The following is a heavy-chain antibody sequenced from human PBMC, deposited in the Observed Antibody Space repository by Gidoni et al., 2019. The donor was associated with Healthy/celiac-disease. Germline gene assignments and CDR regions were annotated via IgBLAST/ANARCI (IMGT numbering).Heavy chain of an antibody. V-gene: IGHV1-8*01. CDR3: ARRVAATRWANYYYGMDV. CDR2: MNPNSGNT. CDR1: GYTFTSYD. D-gene: IGHD2-15*01. J-gene: IGHJ6*02. Sequence: QVQLVQSGAEVKKPGASVKVSCKASGYTFTSYDINWVRQATGQGLEWMGWMNPNSGNTGYAQKFQGRVTMTRNTSISTAYMELSSLRSEDTAVYYCARRVAATRWANYYYGMDVWGQGTTVTVSS.